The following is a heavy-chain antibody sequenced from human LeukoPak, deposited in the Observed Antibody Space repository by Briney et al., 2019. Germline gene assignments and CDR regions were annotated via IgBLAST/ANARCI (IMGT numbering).Heavy chain of an antibody. CDR1: GYTFTSYG. CDR2: ISAYNGNT. V-gene: IGHV1-18*01. Sequence: GASVKVSCKASGYTFTSYGISWVRQAPGQGLEWMGWISAYNGNTNYAQKLQGRVTMTTDTSTSTAYMELRSLRSDDTAVYYCARDAHYDILTGYYSYYYYYMDVWGKGTTVTISS. CDR3: ARDAHYDILTGYYSYYYYYMDV. D-gene: IGHD3-9*01. J-gene: IGHJ6*03.